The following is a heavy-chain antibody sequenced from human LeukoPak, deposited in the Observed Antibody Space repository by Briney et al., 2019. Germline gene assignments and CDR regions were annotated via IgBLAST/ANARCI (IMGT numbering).Heavy chain of an antibody. CDR2: INSDGSDT. V-gene: IGHV3-74*01. CDR1: GFTFSSYW. J-gene: IGHJ4*02. Sequence: PGGSLRLSCAASGFTFSSYWVHWVRQAPGKGLVWVSRINSDGSDTRYADSVKGRFTISRDNAKNTLYLQMSSLRVEDTAVYYCARDNWKDEFYDYWGQGILVTVSS. CDR3: ARDNWKDEFYDY. D-gene: IGHD1-20*01.